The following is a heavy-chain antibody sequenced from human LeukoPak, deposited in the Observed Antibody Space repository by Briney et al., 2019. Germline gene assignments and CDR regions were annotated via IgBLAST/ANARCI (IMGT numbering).Heavy chain of an antibody. Sequence: SVKVSSEASGGTFRGNALSWVRLPPGQGLEWMGGIVPIVDSPTYGQNFQDRVSMTIDESTATAYFELRSLRYDDTAIYYCAREVVAAGFDEGGQGTLVTVSS. CDR2: IVPIVDSP. V-gene: IGHV1-69*05. CDR1: GGTFRGNA. D-gene: IGHD6-25*01. CDR3: AREVVAAGFDE. J-gene: IGHJ4*02.